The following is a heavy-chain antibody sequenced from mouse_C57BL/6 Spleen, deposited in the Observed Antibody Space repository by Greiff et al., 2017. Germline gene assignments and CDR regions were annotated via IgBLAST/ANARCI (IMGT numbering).Heavy chain of an antibody. CDR2: IYPRSGNT. Sequence: VQLQQSGAELARPGASVKLSCKASGYTFTSYGISWVKQRTGQGLEWIVEIYPRSGNTYYNEKFKGKATLTADKSSSTAYMELRSLTSEDSAVYFCASDFRGAFDYWGQGTTLTVSS. CDR3: ASDFRGAFDY. V-gene: IGHV1-81*01. J-gene: IGHJ2*01. CDR1: GYTFTSYG.